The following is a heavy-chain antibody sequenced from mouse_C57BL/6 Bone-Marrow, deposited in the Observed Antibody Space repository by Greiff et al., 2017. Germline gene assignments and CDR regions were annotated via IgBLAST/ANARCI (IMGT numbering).Heavy chain of an antibody. CDR1: GFTFSSYG. D-gene: IGHD1-1*01. V-gene: IGHV5-6*01. CDR2: ISSGGSYT. Sequence: EVNLVESGGDLVKPGGSLKLSCAASGFTFSSYGMSWVRQTPDKRLEWVATISSGGSYTYYPDSVKGRFTISRDNAKNTLYLQMSSLKSEDTAMYYCARPIYYYGYFDYWGQGTTLTVSS. J-gene: IGHJ2*01. CDR3: ARPIYYYGYFDY.